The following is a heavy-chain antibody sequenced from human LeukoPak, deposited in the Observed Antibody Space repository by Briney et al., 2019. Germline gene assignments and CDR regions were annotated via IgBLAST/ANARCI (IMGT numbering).Heavy chain of an antibody. V-gene: IGHV1-2*02. J-gene: IGHJ4*02. CDR2: INPNSGGT. CDR3: ASGTGYSGYN. Sequence: ASVKVSCKASGYTFTGYYMHWVRQAPGQGLEWMGWINPNSGGTNYAQKFQGRVTITRDTSASTAYMELSSLRSEDTAVYYCASGTGYSGYNWGQGTLVTVSS. D-gene: IGHD5-12*01. CDR1: GYTFTGYY.